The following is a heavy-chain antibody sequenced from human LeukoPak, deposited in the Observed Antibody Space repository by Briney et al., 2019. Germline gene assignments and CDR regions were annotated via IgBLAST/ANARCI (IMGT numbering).Heavy chain of an antibody. CDR2: ISAYNGNT. CDR1: GYTFTTYG. D-gene: IGHD1-26*01. Sequence: ASVKVSCKASGYTFTTYGISWVRQAPGQGLEWMGWISAYNGNTNYAKKLQGRVTITTDTSTSTAYMELRSLRSDDTAVYYCARSIGPPYGMDVWGQGTTVTVSS. V-gene: IGHV1-18*01. J-gene: IGHJ6*02. CDR3: ARSIGPPYGMDV.